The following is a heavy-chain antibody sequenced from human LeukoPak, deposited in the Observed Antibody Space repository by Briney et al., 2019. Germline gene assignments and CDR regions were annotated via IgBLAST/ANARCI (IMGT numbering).Heavy chain of an antibody. CDR3: ARDSLNYDFWSGPQSHYYYMDV. CDR1: GGSISSSSYY. CDR2: IYSSGST. V-gene: IGHV4-39*07. J-gene: IGHJ6*03. Sequence: SETLSLTCTVSGGSISSSSYYWGWIRQPPGKGLEWIGSIYSSGSTNYNPSLKSRVTISVDTSKNQFSLKLTSVTAADTAVYYCARDSLNYDFWSGPQSHYYYMDVWGKGTTVTISS. D-gene: IGHD3-3*01.